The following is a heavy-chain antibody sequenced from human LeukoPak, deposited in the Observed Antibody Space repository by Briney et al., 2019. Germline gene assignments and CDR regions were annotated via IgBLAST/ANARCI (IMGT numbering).Heavy chain of an antibody. Sequence: ASVKVSCKASGYTFTGYYLHWVRQAPGQGLEWMGWINPNSGDTNYAQKFLGRVTMTRDTSISTAFMELSSLRSDGTAVYFSARAKLTYWDAFDIWGQGTMVTVSS. CDR3: ARAKLTYWDAFDI. CDR1: GYTFTGYY. J-gene: IGHJ3*02. V-gene: IGHV1-2*02. CDR2: INPNSGDT. D-gene: IGHD2-21*01.